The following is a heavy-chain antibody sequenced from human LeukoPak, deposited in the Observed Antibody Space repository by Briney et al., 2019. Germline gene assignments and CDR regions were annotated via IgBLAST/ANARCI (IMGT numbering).Heavy chain of an antibody. CDR3: TSSSHGDSPTDY. Sequence: GGSLRLSCAASGFTFSGSAMHWVRQASGKGLEWVGRIRSKANSYATAYAASVKGRFTISRDDSKNTAYLQMNSLKTEDTAVYYCTSSSHGDSPTDYWGQGTLVTVSS. J-gene: IGHJ4*02. V-gene: IGHV3-73*01. CDR1: GFTFSGSA. CDR2: IRSKANSYAT. D-gene: IGHD4-17*01.